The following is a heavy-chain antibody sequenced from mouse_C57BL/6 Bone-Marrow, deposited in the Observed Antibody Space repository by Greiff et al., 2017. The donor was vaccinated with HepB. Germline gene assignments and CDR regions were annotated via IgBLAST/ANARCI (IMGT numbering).Heavy chain of an antibody. CDR1: GYSITSGYY. CDR2: ISYDGSN. V-gene: IGHV3-6*01. Sequence: ESGPGLVKPSQSLSLTCSVTGYSITSGYYWNWIRQFPGNKLEWMGYISYDGSNNYNPSLKNRISITRYTSKNQFFLKLNSVTTEDTATYYCARDDPYDYDFFAYWGQGTLVTVSA. J-gene: IGHJ3*01. D-gene: IGHD2-4*01. CDR3: ARDDPYDYDFFAY.